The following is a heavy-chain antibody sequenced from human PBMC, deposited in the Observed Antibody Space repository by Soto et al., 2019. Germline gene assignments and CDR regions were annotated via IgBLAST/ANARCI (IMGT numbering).Heavy chain of an antibody. Sequence: TISDRCSVAEGYISGFYWSCIRKKTGKGLEWIGEIYYSGSTYYNPSLKSRVTISVDTSKNQFSLKLSSVTAADTAVYYCAKSLWFGELLVDGDYYYGMDVWGQGTTVTVSS. CDR2: IYYSGST. D-gene: IGHD3-10*01. CDR3: AKSLWFGELLVDGDYYYGMDV. V-gene: IGHV4-59*12. J-gene: IGHJ6*02. CDR1: EGYISGFY.